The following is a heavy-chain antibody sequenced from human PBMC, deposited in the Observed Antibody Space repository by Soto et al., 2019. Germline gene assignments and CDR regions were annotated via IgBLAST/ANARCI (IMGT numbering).Heavy chain of an antibody. Sequence: EVQLLESGGGVTPPGGSLRLSCVASGFNFNNYAMSWVRQAPGKGLEWVAAMSGVGGSIYYADSVKARFTISRDNAKNTLFLQTSSLRADDTAVYYCALNPLMVGTGPGVGYDLHYWGQGTLVTVSS. D-gene: IGHD6-19*01. CDR2: MSGVGGSI. CDR3: ALNPLMVGTGPGVGYDLHY. J-gene: IGHJ4*02. CDR1: GFNFNNYA. V-gene: IGHV3-23*01.